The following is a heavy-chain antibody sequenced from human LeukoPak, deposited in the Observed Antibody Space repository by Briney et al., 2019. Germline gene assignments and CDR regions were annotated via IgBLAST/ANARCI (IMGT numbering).Heavy chain of an antibody. CDR2: INHSGST. J-gene: IGHJ4*02. Sequence: PSETLSLTCAVYGGSFSGYYWSWIRQPPGKGLEWIGHINHSGSTNYNPSLKSRVTISLDTSKNQFSLKLSSVTAADTAVYYCARQIDYDYVWGSFHFDSWGQGTLVTVSS. D-gene: IGHD3-16*01. V-gene: IGHV4-59*08. CDR3: ARQIDYDYVWGSFHFDS. CDR1: GGSFSGYY.